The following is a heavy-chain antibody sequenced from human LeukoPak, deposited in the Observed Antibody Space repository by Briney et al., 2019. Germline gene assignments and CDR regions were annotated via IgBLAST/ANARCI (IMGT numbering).Heavy chain of an antibody. CDR3: ASGGTYCGGDCALGAFDI. J-gene: IGHJ3*02. CDR2: IIPIFGTA. V-gene: IGHV1-69*06. D-gene: IGHD2-21*02. CDR1: GGTFSSYA. Sequence: SVKVSCKASGGTFSSYAISWVRQAPGQRLEWMGGIIPIFGTANYAQKFQGRVTITADKSTSTAYMELSSLRSEDTAVYYCASGGTYCGGDCALGAFDIWGQGTMVTVSS.